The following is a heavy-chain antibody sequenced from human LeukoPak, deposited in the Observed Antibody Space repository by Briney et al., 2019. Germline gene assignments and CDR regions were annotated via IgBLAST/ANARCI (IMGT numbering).Heavy chain of an antibody. V-gene: IGHV3-74*01. CDR2: ISSDGSST. CDR1: GFTFSSYW. D-gene: IGHD3-22*01. Sequence: PGGSLRLSCAASGFTFSSYWMHWVRQAPGKGLVWVSRISSDGSSTSYADSVKGRFTISRDNAKNTLHLQMNSLRAEDTAVYYCARSMIFPPDSFDYWGQGTLVTVSS. CDR3: ARSMIFPPDSFDY. J-gene: IGHJ4*02.